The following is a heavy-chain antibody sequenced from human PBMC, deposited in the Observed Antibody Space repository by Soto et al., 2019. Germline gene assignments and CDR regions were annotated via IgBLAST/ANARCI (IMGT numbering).Heavy chain of an antibody. D-gene: IGHD4-17*01. Sequence: QVQLVESGGGVVQPGRSLRLSCAASGFNFRTYGIHWVRQAPGKGLEWVALISKDGSHSYHAHSVKGRFTTSRDNSQNKVFARGADYADLGNAEYFHPWGQGTLFTVSS. CDR1: GFNFRTYG. J-gene: IGHJ1*01. CDR3: P. V-gene: IGHV3-30*03. CDR2: ISKDGSHS.